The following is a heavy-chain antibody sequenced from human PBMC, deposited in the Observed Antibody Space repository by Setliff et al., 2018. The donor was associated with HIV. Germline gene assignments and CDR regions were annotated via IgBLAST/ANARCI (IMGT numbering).Heavy chain of an antibody. CDR1: GGTFSSYA. J-gene: IGHJ4*02. CDR2: IIPIFGTA. V-gene: IGHV1-69*13. D-gene: IGHD5-18*01. CDR3: ALPVLGGYSYGYLDY. Sequence: GASVKVSCKASGGTFSSYAISWVRQAPGQGLEWMGGIIPIFGTANYAQKFQGRVTITADESTSTAYMELSSLRSEDTAVYYCALPVLGGYSYGYLDYWGQGTLVTVSS.